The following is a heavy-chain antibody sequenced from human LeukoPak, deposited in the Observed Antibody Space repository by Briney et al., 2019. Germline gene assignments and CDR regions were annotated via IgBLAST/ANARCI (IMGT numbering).Heavy chain of an antibody. CDR1: GFTFSGYE. CDR3: ARGARSGSYNYMDV. D-gene: IGHD1-26*01. V-gene: IGHV3-48*03. Sequence: GGSLRLSCAASGFTFSGYEMNWVRQAPGKGLEWVSYIGTSGVTTVYADSVKGRFTISRDNARNSLYLQMNDLRIEDTAVCYCARGARSGSYNYMDVWGKGTTVTVS. CDR2: IGTSGVTT. J-gene: IGHJ6*03.